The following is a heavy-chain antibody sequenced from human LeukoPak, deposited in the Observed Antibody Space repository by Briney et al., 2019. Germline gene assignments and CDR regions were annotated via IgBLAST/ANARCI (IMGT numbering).Heavy chain of an antibody. V-gene: IGHV4-59*12. CDR3: ARGRGVAGTGY. CDR2: IYYSGST. J-gene: IGHJ4*02. Sequence: SETLSLTCTVSGGSISSYYWSWIRQPPGKGLEWIGYIYYSGSTNYNPSLKSRVTISVDTSKNQFSLKLSSVTAADTAVYYCARGRGVAGTGYWGQGTLVTVSS. CDR1: GGSISSYY. D-gene: IGHD6-19*01.